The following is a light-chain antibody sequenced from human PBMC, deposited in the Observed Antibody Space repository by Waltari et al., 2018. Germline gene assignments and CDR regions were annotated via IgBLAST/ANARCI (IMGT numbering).Light chain of an antibody. V-gene: IGLV3-1*01. CDR1: NLGDRY. CDR2: QDS. Sequence: SYELTQPPSVSVSPGQTASITCSGDNLGDRYACWYQQKPGQSPVLVIYQDSERPSGIPERFSGSKSGSTATLTISGTQAMDEADYYCQAWDSSTDVVFGGGTKLTVL. J-gene: IGLJ2*01. CDR3: QAWDSSTDVV.